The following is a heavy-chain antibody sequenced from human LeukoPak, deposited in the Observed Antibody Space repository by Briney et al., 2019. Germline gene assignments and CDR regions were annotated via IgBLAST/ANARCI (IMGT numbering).Heavy chain of an antibody. V-gene: IGHV3-66*01. Sequence: GGSLRLSCAASGFTLSSNYMSWVRQAPGKGLEWVSVIYSGGSTYYADSVKGRFTISNDNSKNTLYLQMNSLRAEDTAVFYWARLGIVGAAVDYWGQGTLVTVSS. D-gene: IGHD1-26*01. J-gene: IGHJ4*02. CDR1: GFTLSSNY. CDR3: ARLGIVGAAVDY. CDR2: IYSGGST.